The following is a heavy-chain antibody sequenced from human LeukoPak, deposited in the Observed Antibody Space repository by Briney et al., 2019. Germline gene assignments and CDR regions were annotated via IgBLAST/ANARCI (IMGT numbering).Heavy chain of an antibody. V-gene: IGHV1-8*01. CDR2: MNPNSGNT. J-gene: IGHJ6*03. CDR1: GYTFTSYD. Sequence: ASVKVSCKASGYTFTSYDINWVRQATGQGLEWMGWMNPNSGNTGYAQKFQGRVTMTRNTSISTAYMELSSLRSEDTAVYYCARVGSRPPEYSSSYYYYYMDVWGKGTTVTVSS. D-gene: IGHD6-6*01. CDR3: ARVGSRPPEYSSSYYYYYMDV.